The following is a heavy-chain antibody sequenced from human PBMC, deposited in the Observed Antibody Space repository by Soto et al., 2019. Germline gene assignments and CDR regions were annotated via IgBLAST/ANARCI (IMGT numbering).Heavy chain of an antibody. CDR3: ARESHDILTGPPWVWYFDL. V-gene: IGHV4-34*01. D-gene: IGHD3-9*01. Sequence: QVQLQQWGAGPLRPLETLSLTCGVSGGSFSGYYWAWIRQSPGKGLEWIGEINDGGSINYNPSMKSRVSIAVDTSKTHYSLSLRSVTAADTAVYYCARESHDILTGPPWVWYFDLWGRGTLVNVSS. J-gene: IGHJ2*01. CDR1: GGSFSGYY. CDR2: INDGGSI.